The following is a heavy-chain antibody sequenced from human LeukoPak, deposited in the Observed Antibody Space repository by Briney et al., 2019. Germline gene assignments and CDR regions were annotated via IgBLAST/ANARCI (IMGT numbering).Heavy chain of an antibody. D-gene: IGHD2-21*01. V-gene: IGHV4-38-2*02. CDR2: IFHSGSA. CDR1: GYSITSGYY. Sequence: SETLSLTCTVSGYSITSGYYWGWIRQSPGKGLEWIGNIFHSGSAYYSPSLKSRVTISVDTSKNQFSLKLSSVTAADTAVYYCARDYSIGWYFDLWGRGTLVTVSS. J-gene: IGHJ2*01. CDR3: ARDYSIGWYFDL.